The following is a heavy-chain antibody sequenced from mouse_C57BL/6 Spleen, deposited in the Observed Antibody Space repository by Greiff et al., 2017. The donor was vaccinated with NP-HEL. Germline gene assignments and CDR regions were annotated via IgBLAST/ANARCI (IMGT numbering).Heavy chain of an antibody. V-gene: IGHV1-52*01. J-gene: IGHJ2*01. Sequence: QVQLQQPGAELVRPGSSVKLSCKASGYTFTSYWMHWVKQRPIQGLEWIGNIDPSDSETHYNQKFKDKATLTVDKSSSTAYMQLSSLTSEDSAVYYCARRGDYDALGYFDYWGQGTTLTVSS. CDR2: IDPSDSET. CDR1: GYTFTSYW. D-gene: IGHD2-4*01. CDR3: ARRGDYDALGYFDY.